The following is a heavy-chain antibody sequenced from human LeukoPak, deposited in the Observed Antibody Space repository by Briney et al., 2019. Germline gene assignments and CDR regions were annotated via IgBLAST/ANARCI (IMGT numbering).Heavy chain of an antibody. CDR1: GFTFSSYA. CDR3: ARGVLGYSYGFDY. J-gene: IGHJ4*02. Sequence: GGSLRLSCAASGFTFSSYAMHRVRQAPGKGLEYVSAISSNGGSTSYANSVKGRFTISRDNSKNTLYLQMGSLRAEDMAVYYCARGVLGYSYGFDYWGQGTLVTVSS. D-gene: IGHD5-18*01. CDR2: ISSNGGST. V-gene: IGHV3-64*01.